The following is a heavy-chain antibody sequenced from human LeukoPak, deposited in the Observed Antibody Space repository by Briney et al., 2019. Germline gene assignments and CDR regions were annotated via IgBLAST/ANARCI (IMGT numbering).Heavy chain of an antibody. CDR2: IYYSGST. CDR1: GGSISSYY. V-gene: IGHV4-59*08. J-gene: IGHJ4*02. D-gene: IGHD5-24*01. Sequence: PSETLSLTCTVSGGSISSYYWSWIRQPPGKGLEWIGYIYYSGSTNYNPSLKSRVTISVDTSKNQFSLKLSSVTAADTAVYYCAGHLYGYNYFDYWGQGTLVTVSS. CDR3: AGHLYGYNYFDY.